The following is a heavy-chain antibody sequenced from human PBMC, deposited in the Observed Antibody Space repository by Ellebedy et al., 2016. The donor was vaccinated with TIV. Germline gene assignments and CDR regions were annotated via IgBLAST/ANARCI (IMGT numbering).Heavy chain of an antibody. V-gene: IGHV1-69*13. CDR1: GGTFSSYA. CDR3: ARDKQDSSGWYVYYYGMDV. Sequence: AASVKVSCKASGGTFSSYAISWVRQAPGQGLEWMGGIIPIFGTANYAQKFQGRVTITADESTSTAYMELSSLRSEDTAVYYCARDKQDSSGWYVYYYGMDVWGQGTTVTVSS. J-gene: IGHJ6*02. CDR2: IIPIFGTA. D-gene: IGHD6-19*01.